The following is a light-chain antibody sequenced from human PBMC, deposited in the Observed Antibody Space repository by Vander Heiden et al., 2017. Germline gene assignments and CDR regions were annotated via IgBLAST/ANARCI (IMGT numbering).Light chain of an antibody. CDR1: SSDLSAYNY. J-gene: IGLJ1*01. CDR2: DVS. V-gene: IGLV2-14*01. CDR3: SSYSSGSTPYV. Sequence: QSALTQPASVSGSPGPSITISCTGSSSDLSAYNYVSWYQQHPGKAPKLLIYDVSDRPSGVSNRFSGSKSGDTASLTISGLQAEDEADYYCSSYSSGSTPYVFGPGTKVTAL.